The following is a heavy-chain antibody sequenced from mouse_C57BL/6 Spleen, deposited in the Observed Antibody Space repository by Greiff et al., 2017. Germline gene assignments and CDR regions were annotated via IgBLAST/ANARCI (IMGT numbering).Heavy chain of an antibody. D-gene: IGHD1-1*01. Sequence: EVMLVESEGGLVQPGSSMKLSCTASGFTFSDYYMAWVRQVPEKGLEWVANINYDGSSTYYLDSLKSRFIISRDNAKNILYLQMSSLKSEDTATYYCARDRVGYAMDYWGQGTSVTVSS. CDR2: INYDGSST. CDR1: GFTFSDYY. J-gene: IGHJ4*01. V-gene: IGHV5-16*01. CDR3: ARDRVGYAMDY.